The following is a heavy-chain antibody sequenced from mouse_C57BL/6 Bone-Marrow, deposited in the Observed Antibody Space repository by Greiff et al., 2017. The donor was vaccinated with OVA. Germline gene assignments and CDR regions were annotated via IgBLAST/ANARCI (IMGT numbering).Heavy chain of an antibody. V-gene: IGHV5-6*02. CDR3: ARHEGAVVATKGYYFDY. Sequence: DVMLVESGGDLVKPGGSLKLSCAASGFTFSSYGMSWVRQTPDKRLEWVATISSGGSYTYYPDSVKGRFTISRDNAKNTLYLQMSSLKSEDTAMYYCARHEGAVVATKGYYFDYWGQGTTLTVSS. J-gene: IGHJ2*01. CDR1: GFTFSSYG. D-gene: IGHD1-1*01. CDR2: ISSGGSYT.